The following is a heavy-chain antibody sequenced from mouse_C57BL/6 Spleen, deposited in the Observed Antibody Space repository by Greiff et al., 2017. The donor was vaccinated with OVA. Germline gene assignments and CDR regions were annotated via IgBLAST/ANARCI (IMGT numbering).Heavy chain of an antibody. J-gene: IGHJ4*01. V-gene: IGHV1-18*01. D-gene: IGHD1-1*01. CDR3: ARYHTPTYYYGSSYYAMDY. Sequence: EVQLQESGPELVKPGASVKIPCKASGYTFTDYNMDWVKQSHGKSLEWIGDINPNNGGTIYNPKLKGKATVTVAKSSSTAYMELRSLTSEDTAVYYCARYHTPTYYYGSSYYAMDYWGQGTSVTVSS. CDR1: GYTFTDYN. CDR2: INPNNGGT.